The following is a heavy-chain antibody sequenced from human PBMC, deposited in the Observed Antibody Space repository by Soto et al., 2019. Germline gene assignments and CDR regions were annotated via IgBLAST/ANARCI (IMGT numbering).Heavy chain of an antibody. CDR1: GGSISSYY. J-gene: IGHJ5*02. V-gene: IGHV4-59*08. CDR3: ARPVAFGGSRGSWFDP. CDR2: IYYSGST. D-gene: IGHD2-15*01. Sequence: NPSETLSLTCTVSGGSISSYYWSWIRQPPGKGLEWIGYIYYSGSTNYNPSLKSRVTISVDTSKNQFSLKLSSVTAADTAVYYCARPVAFGGSRGSWFDPWGQGTLVTVSS.